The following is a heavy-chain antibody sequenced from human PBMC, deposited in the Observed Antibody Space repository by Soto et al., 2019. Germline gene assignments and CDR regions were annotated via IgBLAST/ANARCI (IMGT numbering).Heavy chain of an antibody. CDR2: IFSNDEK. V-gene: IGHV2-26*01. D-gene: IGHD3-22*01. Sequence: QVTLKESGPVLVKPTETLTLTCTVSGFSLSNARMGVSWIRQPPGKALEWLAHIFSNDEKSYSTSLKSRLTISKDTSKSQVVLTMTNMDPVDTATYYCARITYSTYYYDSSGYYPDLDYWGQGTLVTVSS. J-gene: IGHJ4*02. CDR3: ARITYSTYYYDSSGYYPDLDY. CDR1: GFSLSNARMG.